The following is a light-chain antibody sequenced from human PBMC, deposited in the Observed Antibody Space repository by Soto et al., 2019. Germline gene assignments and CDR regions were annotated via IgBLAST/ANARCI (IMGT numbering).Light chain of an antibody. CDR1: QSVSSSY. Sequence: EIVLTQSPGTLSLSPGERATLSCRVSQSVSSSYLAWYQHKPGQAPRLLIYGTSSRATGIQDRFSGSGSGTDFTLTISRLEPEDFAVYYCHQYGGSPPYTFGQGTKLEIK. J-gene: IGKJ2*01. CDR3: HQYGGSPPYT. V-gene: IGKV3-20*01. CDR2: GTS.